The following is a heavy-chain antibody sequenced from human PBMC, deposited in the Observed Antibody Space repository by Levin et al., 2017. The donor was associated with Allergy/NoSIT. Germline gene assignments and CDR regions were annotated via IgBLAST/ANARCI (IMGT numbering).Heavy chain of an antibody. Sequence: GGSLRLSCAASGFTFSSYSMNWVRQAPGKGLEWVSYISSSSSTIYYADSVKGRFTISRDNAKNSLYLQMNSLRDEDTAVYYCARTAYSSSWYDNYYYYYYGMDVWGQGTTVTVSS. D-gene: IGHD6-13*01. V-gene: IGHV3-48*02. CDR2: ISSSSSTI. CDR1: GFTFSSYS. CDR3: ARTAYSSSWYDNYYYYYYGMDV. J-gene: IGHJ6*02.